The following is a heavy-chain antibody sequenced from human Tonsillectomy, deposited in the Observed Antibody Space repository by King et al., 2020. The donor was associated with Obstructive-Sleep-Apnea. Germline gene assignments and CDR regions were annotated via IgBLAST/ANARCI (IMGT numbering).Heavy chain of an antibody. CDR1: GGSFSGYY. CDR3: ARYGQHYDDSSGYHLFDY. V-gene: IGHV4-34*01. CDR2: INHSGST. D-gene: IGHD3-22*01. J-gene: IGHJ4*02. Sequence: QLQQWGAGLLKPSETLSLTCAVYGGSFSGYYWSWIRQPPGKGLEWIGEINHSGSTNYNPSLKSRVTISVDTSKNQFSLNLSSVTAADTAVYYCARYGQHYDDSSGYHLFDYWGQGTLVTVSS.